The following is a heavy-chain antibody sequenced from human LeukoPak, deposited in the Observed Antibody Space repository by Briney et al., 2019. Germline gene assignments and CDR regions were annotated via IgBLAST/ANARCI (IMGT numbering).Heavy chain of an antibody. Sequence: PGGSLRLSCAASGFTFSSCAMSWVRQAPGKGLEWVSAISGSGGSTYYADSVKGRFTVSRDNSKNTLHLQMNSLRAEDTAVYYCARGDLYYYDSSGSHFDYWGQGTLVTVSS. CDR1: GFTFSSCA. V-gene: IGHV3-23*01. J-gene: IGHJ4*02. CDR2: ISGSGGST. D-gene: IGHD3-22*01. CDR3: ARGDLYYYDSSGSHFDY.